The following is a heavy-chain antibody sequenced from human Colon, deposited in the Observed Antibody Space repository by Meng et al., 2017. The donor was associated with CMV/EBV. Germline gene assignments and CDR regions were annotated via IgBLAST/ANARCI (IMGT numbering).Heavy chain of an antibody. CDR3: ARVREGWGYYFDY. J-gene: IGHJ4*02. CDR1: GGSVSSGSYY. CDR2: IYYSGST. V-gene: IGHV4-61*01. D-gene: IGHD3-16*01. Sequence: SETLSLTCTVSGGSVSSGSYYCSWLRQPPGKGLEWIGYIYYSGSTNYNPSLKSRVTISVDTSKNQFSLKLSSVTAADTAVYYCARVREGWGYYFDYWGQGTLVTVSS.